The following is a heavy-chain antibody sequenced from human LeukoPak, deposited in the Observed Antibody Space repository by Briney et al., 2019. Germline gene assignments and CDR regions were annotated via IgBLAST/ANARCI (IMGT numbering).Heavy chain of an antibody. J-gene: IGHJ4*02. V-gene: IGHV3-23*01. D-gene: IGHD6-19*01. CDR2: IGGSGSRT. Sequence: GGSLRLFCAASGFTFSSYAMSWVRQAPGKSLEWVSGIGGSGSRTYYADSVKGRFTISRDNSKNTLYLQMNSLRAEDTAIYYCAKKYGVTVYGSGLNYFDYWGQGTLVTVSS. CDR1: GFTFSSYA. CDR3: AKKYGVTVYGSGLNYFDY.